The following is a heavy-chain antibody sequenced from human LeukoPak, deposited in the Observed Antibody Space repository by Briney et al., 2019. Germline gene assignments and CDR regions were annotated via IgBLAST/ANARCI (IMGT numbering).Heavy chain of an antibody. CDR1: GFTFSTFP. J-gene: IGHJ4*02. Sequence: GGSLRLSCSASGFTFSTFPMHWVRRAPGKGLEYFSAISRNGDTTYYADSVKGRFTISRDNSKNTVYLEMNSLRAEDTAVYYCARDGENHYYDYWGQGTLVTVST. D-gene: IGHD7-27*01. CDR3: ARDGENHYYDY. CDR2: ISRNGDTT. V-gene: IGHV3-64*04.